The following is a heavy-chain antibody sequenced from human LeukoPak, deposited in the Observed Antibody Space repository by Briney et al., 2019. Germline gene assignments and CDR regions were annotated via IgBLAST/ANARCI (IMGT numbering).Heavy chain of an antibody. CDR1: GFTFSSYS. V-gene: IGHV3-21*01. CDR2: ISSSSSYI. CDR3: ARREGATTTSPDYFDY. Sequence: GGSLRLSCAASGFTFSSYSMNWVRQAPGKGLEWVSSISSSSSYIYYADSVKGRFTISRDNAKNSLYLQMNSLRAEDTAVYYCARREGATTTSPDYFDYWGQGTLVTVSS. J-gene: IGHJ4*02. D-gene: IGHD5-24*01.